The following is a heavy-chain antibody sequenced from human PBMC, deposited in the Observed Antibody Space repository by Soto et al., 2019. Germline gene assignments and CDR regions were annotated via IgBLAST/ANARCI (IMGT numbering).Heavy chain of an antibody. CDR3: ARTVVVVTATPGAFDI. V-gene: IGHV3-53*01. Sequence: GGSLRLSCAASGFIVSGNYMSWVRQAPGKGLEWVSVIYSGGSTYYADSVKGRFTISRDNSKNTLYLQMNSLRAEDTAVYYCARTVVVVTATPGAFDIWGQGTMVTVSS. J-gene: IGHJ3*02. CDR2: IYSGGST. D-gene: IGHD2-15*01. CDR1: GFIVSGNY.